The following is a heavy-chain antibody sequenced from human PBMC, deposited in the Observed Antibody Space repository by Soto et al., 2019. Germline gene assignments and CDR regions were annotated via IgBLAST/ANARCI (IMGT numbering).Heavy chain of an antibody. CDR2: INPNSGDT. Sequence: XSVKGSCNASGYTFSDYYIHWVRQAPGQGLEWMGWINPNSGDTKYAPKFQGGVTMTRDTSITTAYMELSRLRSGDTAVYYCAREPATAKPEGVDFWGQGTLVTVSS. CDR3: AREPATAKPEGVDF. J-gene: IGHJ4*02. CDR1: GYTFSDYY. D-gene: IGHD1-1*01. V-gene: IGHV1-2*02.